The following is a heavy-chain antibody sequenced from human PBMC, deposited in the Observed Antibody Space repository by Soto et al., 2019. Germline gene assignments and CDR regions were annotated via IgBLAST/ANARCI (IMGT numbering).Heavy chain of an antibody. Sequence: GASVKVSCKASGYTFTSYGISWVRQAPGQGLEWMGWISAYNGNTNYAQKLQGRVTMTTDTSTSTAYMELRSLRSEDTAVYYCARREYYYDSSGPEERSDKYAFAIWGQGTMVTVS. J-gene: IGHJ3*02. CDR1: GYTFTSYG. D-gene: IGHD3-22*01. V-gene: IGHV1-18*01. CDR3: ARREYYYDSSGPEERSDKYAFAI. CDR2: ISAYNGNT.